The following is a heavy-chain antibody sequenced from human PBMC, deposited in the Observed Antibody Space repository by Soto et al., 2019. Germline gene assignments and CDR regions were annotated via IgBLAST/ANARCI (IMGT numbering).Heavy chain of an antibody. CDR3: ARDRIAAAGTGLYYYSGMDV. CDR2: IYYSGST. Sequence: SETLSLTCTVSGGSISSGGYYWSWIRQHPGKGLEWIGYIYYSGSTYYNPSLKSRVTISVDTSKNQFSLKLSSVTAADTAVYYCARDRIAAAGTGLYYYSGMDVWGQGTTVTVSS. J-gene: IGHJ6*02. CDR1: GGSISSGGYY. V-gene: IGHV4-31*03. D-gene: IGHD6-13*01.